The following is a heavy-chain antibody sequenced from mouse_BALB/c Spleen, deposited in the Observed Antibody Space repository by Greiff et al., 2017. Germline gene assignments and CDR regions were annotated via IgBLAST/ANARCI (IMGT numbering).Heavy chain of an antibody. D-gene: IGHD4-1*01. CDR2: ISYSGST. CDR1: GYSITSDYA. J-gene: IGHJ3*01. V-gene: IGHV3-2*02. CDR3: ADWEAWFAY. Sequence: DVQLQESGPGLVKPSQSLSLTCTVTGYSITSDYAWNWIRQFPGNKLEWMGYISYSGSTSYNPSLKSRISITRDTSKNQFFLQLNSVTTEDTATYYCADWEAWFAYWGQGTLVTVSA.